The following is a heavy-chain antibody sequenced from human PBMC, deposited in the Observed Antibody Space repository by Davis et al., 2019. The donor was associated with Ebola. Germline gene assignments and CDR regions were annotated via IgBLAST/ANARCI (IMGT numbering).Heavy chain of an antibody. CDR2: INWNGGST. CDR1: GFTFDDYG. J-gene: IGHJ6*02. V-gene: IGHV3-20*04. D-gene: IGHD1-26*01. CDR3: ARDQSSIVGAYYYYYGMDV. Sequence: PGGSLRLSCAASGFTFDDYGMSWVRQAPGKGLEWVSGINWNGGSTGYADSVKGRFTISRDNAKNSLYLQMNSLRAEDTALYYCARDQSSIVGAYYYYYGMDVWGQGTTVTVSS.